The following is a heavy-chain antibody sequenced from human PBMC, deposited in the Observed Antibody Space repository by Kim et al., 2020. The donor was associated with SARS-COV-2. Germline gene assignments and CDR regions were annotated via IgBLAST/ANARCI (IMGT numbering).Heavy chain of an antibody. V-gene: IGHV4-39*01. Sequence: NQPRKSRVTISVDTSKNQFSLKLSSVTAADTAVYYCARHFHDYGDYVVYWGQGTLVTVSS. D-gene: IGHD4-17*01. J-gene: IGHJ4*02. CDR3: ARHFHDYGDYVVY.